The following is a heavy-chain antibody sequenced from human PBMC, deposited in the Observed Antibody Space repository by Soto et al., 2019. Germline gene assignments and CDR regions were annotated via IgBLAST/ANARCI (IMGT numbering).Heavy chain of an antibody. CDR3: ARGRHVVGWHDAFAI. CDR2: ISSSGSTI. J-gene: IGHJ3*02. CDR1: GFTFSSYE. D-gene: IGHD1-26*01. Sequence: PVGSLRLSCAASGFTFSSYEMNWVRQAPGKGLEWVSYISSSGSTIYYADSVKGRFTISRDNAKNSLYLQMNSLRAEDTAVYYCARGRHVVGWHDAFAICCQGTIVPVAS. V-gene: IGHV3-48*03.